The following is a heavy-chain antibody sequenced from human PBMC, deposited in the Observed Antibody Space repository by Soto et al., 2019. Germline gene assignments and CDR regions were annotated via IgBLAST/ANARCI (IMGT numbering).Heavy chain of an antibody. J-gene: IGHJ5*02. CDR2: IYWDDDK. Sequence: QITLKESGPTLVKPTQTLTLTCTFSGFSLTTIGMGTGWIRQPPGKALEWLAVIYWDDDKSYSPSLKTRLTITKDTSKNQVVLTMTNMDPVDTATYYCARITYPSVRVDPWGQGTLVTVYS. V-gene: IGHV2-5*02. D-gene: IGHD3-10*01. CDR3: ARITYPSVRVDP. CDR1: GFSLTTIGMG.